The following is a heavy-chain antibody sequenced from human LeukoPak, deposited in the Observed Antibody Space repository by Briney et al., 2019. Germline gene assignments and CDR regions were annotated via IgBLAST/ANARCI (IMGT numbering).Heavy chain of an antibody. CDR3: AREEDDAFDI. CDR2: INPNSGGT. Sequence: ASVKVSCKASGYTFTGYYMHWGRQAPGQGLEWMGWINPNSGGTNYAQKFQGRVTMTGDTSISTAYMELSRLRSDDTAVYYCAREEDDAFDIWGQGTMVTVSS. CDR1: GYTFTGYY. J-gene: IGHJ3*02. V-gene: IGHV1-2*02.